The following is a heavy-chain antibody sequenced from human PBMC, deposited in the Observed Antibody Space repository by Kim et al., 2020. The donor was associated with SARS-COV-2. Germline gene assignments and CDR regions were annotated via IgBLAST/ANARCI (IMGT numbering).Heavy chain of an antibody. Sequence: GGSLRLSCAASGFAFSTYAMSWVRQAPGKGLEWVSTITSDGRTFYTDSGKGRFTISRDVSKNTLFLQMNSLRVEDTALYYCAKRVQPNSGYEFWFYFDYWGQGTLVTVSS. CDR1: GFAFSTYA. V-gene: IGHV3-23*01. CDR2: ITSDGRT. J-gene: IGHJ4*02. CDR3: AKRVQPNSGYEFWFYFDY. D-gene: IGHD5-12*01.